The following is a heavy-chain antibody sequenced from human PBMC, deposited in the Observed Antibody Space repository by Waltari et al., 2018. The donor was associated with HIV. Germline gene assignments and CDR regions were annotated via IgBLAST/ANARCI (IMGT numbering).Heavy chain of an antibody. V-gene: IGHV4-59*01. CDR1: GDSLTSYY. CDR2: IYSSGSA. D-gene: IGHD3-10*01. Sequence: QVQLQESGPGLLKPSETLSLTCSVPGDSLTSYYLAWIRQPPGKGLEWIGYIYSSGSASYSPSLQSRLTISVDTSKNQFSLKLSSVTAADTAVYYCARYGSGHRHFGYWGQGTLVIVSS. J-gene: IGHJ4*02. CDR3: ARYGSGHRHFGY.